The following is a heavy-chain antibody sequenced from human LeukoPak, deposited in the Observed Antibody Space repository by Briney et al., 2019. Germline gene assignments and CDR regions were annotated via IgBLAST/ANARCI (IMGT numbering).Heavy chain of an antibody. V-gene: IGHV1-69*04. CDR1: GGTFTRYA. CDR3: ARDWEGYCVSTSCPAFDS. Sequence: SVKVSCKASGGTFTRYAISWVRQAPGQGLECMGSIIPVLGIPTYAQNFQGRLTITADKSTSTAYMELSSLRSEDTAIYYCARDWEGYCVSTSCPAFDSWGQGTLVTVSS. D-gene: IGHD2-2*01. CDR2: IIPVLGIP. J-gene: IGHJ4*02.